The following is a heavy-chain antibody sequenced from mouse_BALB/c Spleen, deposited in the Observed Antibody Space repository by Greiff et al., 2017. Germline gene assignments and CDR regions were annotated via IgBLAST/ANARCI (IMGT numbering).Heavy chain of an antibody. V-gene: IGHV5-12-1*01. Sequence: EVKLVESGGGLVKPGGSLKLSCAASGFAFSSYDMSWVRQTPEKRLEWVAYISSGGGSTYYPDTVKGRFTISRDNAKNTLYLQMSSLTSEDTAMYYCARQSDSLLRPAWFAYWGQGTLVTVSA. CDR3: ARQSDSLLRPAWFAY. CDR1: GFAFSSYD. CDR2: ISSGGGST. D-gene: IGHD1-2*01. J-gene: IGHJ3*01.